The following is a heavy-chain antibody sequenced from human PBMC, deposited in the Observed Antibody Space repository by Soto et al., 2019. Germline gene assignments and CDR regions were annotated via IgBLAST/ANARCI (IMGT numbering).Heavy chain of an antibody. CDR2: IIPIFGTA. D-gene: IGHD3-22*01. V-gene: IGHV1-69*12. CDR1: GGTFSSYA. CDR3: ARDRGPSSGYDPYWFAP. J-gene: IGHJ5*02. Sequence: QVQLVQSGAEVKKPGSSVKVSCKASGGTFSSYAISWVRQAPGQGLEWMGEIIPIFGTANYAQKFQGRVTITADESTRTPYMDLSGLRVQDTAVYYCARDRGPSSGYDPYWFAPWGRGTLVTVSS.